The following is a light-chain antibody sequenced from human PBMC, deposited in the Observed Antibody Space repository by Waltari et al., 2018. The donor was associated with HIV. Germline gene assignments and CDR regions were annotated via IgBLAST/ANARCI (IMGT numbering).Light chain of an antibody. CDR3: MTWHNGTWV. V-gene: IGLV5-45*02. J-gene: IGLJ3*02. CDR1: SGLSVGQYR. CDR2: YKSDSDN. Sequence: QAVLTQPSSLSASPGASASLTCTLRSGLSVGQYRISWYQQRPGSPPHYLLRYKSDSDNHQGSGVPSRFSGSRDTSANVGILLISGLQSEDEADYYCMTWHNGTWVFGGGTRLTVL.